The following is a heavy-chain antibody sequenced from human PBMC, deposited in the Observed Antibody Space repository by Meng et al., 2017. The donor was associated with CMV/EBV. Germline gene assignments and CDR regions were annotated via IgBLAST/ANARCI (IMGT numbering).Heavy chain of an antibody. CDR2: IYSGGSST. CDR3: AREPTEHIVVVIAILTYGMDV. D-gene: IGHD2-21*01. CDR1: GFTFSSYA. V-gene: IGHV3-23*03. Sequence: GESLKISCAASGFTFSSYAMSWVRQAPGKGLEWVSVIYSGGSSTYYADSVKGRFTISRDNSKNTLYLQMNSLRAEDTAVYYCAREPTEHIVVVIAILTYGMDVWGQGTTVTVSS. J-gene: IGHJ6*02.